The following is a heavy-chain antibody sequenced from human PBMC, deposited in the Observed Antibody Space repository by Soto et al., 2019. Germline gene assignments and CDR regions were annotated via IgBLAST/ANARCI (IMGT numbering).Heavy chain of an antibody. CDR1: GFSLSTSGVG. V-gene: IGHV2-5*02. D-gene: IGHD6-19*01. Sequence: QITLKESGPTLVKPTQTLTLTCTFSGFSLSTSGVGVGWIRQTPGKALEWLALIYWDDDKRYSPSLKSRLTITIDPPKNQVVRTMTNIDPVDTATCYCAHTLAVAFDFWGQGTLVTVSS. J-gene: IGHJ4*02. CDR3: AHTLAVAFDF. CDR2: IYWDDDK.